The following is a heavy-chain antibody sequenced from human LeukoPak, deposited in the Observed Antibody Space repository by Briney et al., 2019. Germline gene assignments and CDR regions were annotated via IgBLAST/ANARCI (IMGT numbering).Heavy chain of an antibody. Sequence: GGSLRLSCAASGFTFSSYAMHWVRQAPGKGPEWVAVVSYDGSNKYYADSVKDRFTISRDNSKNTLYLQIHSLRAEDTAVYYCARDSGRGGAKDYWGQGTLVTVSS. D-gene: IGHD1-26*01. CDR1: GFTFSSYA. V-gene: IGHV3-30*03. CDR3: ARDSGRGGAKDY. J-gene: IGHJ4*02. CDR2: VSYDGSNK.